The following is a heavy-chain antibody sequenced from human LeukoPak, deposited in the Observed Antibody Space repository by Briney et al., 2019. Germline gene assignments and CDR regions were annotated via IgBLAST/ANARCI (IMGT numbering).Heavy chain of an antibody. CDR2: IHKSGST. CDR3: ARGGATILDH. CDR1: GGSVTSDSFY. D-gene: IGHD5-12*01. Sequence: SETLSLTCSVSGGSVTSDSFYWSWFRQPPGKGLEWLAYIHKSGSTSHNPSLYSRVTMSVDRSKNQFSLRLSSVTAADTAVYYCARGGATILDHWGQGTLVTVSS. J-gene: IGHJ4*02. V-gene: IGHV4-61*01.